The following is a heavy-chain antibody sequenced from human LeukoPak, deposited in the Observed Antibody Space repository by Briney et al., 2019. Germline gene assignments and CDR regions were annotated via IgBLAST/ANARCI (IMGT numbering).Heavy chain of an antibody. CDR1: GFTFSNYV. D-gene: IGHD3-10*01. V-gene: IGHV3-23*01. J-gene: IGHJ4*02. CDR3: AKMWGDGAFDS. Sequence: GGALRLSCAASGFTFSNYVMSWGRQAPGKGLEWVSSINDKGATTYYADSVKGRVTISRDNYKNTLDLQMNSLRGEGTAVYYCAKMWGDGAFDSWGQGTLVTVSS. CDR2: INDKGATT.